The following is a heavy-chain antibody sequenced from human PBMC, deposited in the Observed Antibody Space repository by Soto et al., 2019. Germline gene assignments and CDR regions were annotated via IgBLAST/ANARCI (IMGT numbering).Heavy chain of an antibody. CDR1: GYTFTSYY. J-gene: IGHJ6*02. CDR2: INPSGGST. V-gene: IGHV1-46*01. CDR3: ARERITMVRGVSPYGMDV. Sequence: ASVKVSCKASGYTFTSYYMHWLRQAPGQGLEWMGIINPSGGSTSYAQKFQGRVTMTRDTSTSTVYMELSSLRSEDTAVYYCARERITMVRGVSPYGMDVWGQGTTVTVSS. D-gene: IGHD3-10*01.